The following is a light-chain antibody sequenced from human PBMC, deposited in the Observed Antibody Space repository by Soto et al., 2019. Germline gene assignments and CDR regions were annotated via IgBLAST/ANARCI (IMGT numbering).Light chain of an antibody. Sequence: DLQMPQSPSSLSASVGDRVTITCRASQGISNYLAWYQQKPGKVPKLLIYAASTLQSGVPSRFSGSGSRTAFTLTISSLQPEDVATYYCQKYNSSPRTFGGGTKVEIK. V-gene: IGKV1-27*01. J-gene: IGKJ4*01. CDR3: QKYNSSPRT. CDR1: QGISNY. CDR2: AAS.